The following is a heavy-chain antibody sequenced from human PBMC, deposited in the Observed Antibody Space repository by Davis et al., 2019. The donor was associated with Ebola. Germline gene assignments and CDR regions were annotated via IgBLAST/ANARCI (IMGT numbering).Heavy chain of an antibody. CDR1: GFTFSRHS. V-gene: IGHV3-48*02. CDR3: AKDAEDGSGNWFVDF. J-gene: IGHJ2*01. Sequence: PGGSLRLSCGASGFTFSRHSMNWVRQAPGKGLEWIAFISSGGHDTYYADSVRGRFTISRDNAKNLLYLQLNSLRDEDTALYYCAKDAEDGSGNWFVDFRGRGALVTVSS. D-gene: IGHD5-24*01. CDR2: ISSGGHDT.